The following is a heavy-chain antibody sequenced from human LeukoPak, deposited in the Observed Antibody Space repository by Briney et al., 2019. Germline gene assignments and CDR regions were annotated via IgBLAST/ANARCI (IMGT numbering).Heavy chain of an antibody. D-gene: IGHD1-26*01. Sequence: SVKVSCKASGGTFSSYAMSWVRQAPGQGLEWMGRIFPIFATANYAQKFQGRVTITADESTSTAYMELSSLRSEDTAVYYCARESGSYDAYFDYWGQASHVSVSS. V-gene: IGHV1-69*13. CDR3: ARESGSYDAYFDY. J-gene: IGHJ4*02. CDR2: IFPIFATA. CDR1: GGTFSSYA.